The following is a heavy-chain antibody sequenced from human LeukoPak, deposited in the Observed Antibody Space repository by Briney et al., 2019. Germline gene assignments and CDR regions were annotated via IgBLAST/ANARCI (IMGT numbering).Heavy chain of an antibody. V-gene: IGHV4-39*07. J-gene: IGHJ5*02. CDR1: GGSIISSPYY. D-gene: IGHD5-18*01. CDR2: IYYSGTT. CDR3: AKGAGGFSYYNWFDP. Sequence: PSETLSLTCTVSGGSIISSPYYRGWIRQPPGKGLEWIGSIYYSGTTHYNPSLESRVTISVDTSKNQFSLKLASVTAADTAIYYCAKGAGGFSYYNWFDPWGQGTLVTVSS.